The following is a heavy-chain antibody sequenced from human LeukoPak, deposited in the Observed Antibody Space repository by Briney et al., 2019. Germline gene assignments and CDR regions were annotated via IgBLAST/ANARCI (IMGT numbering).Heavy chain of an antibody. CDR2: ISYDGSNK. D-gene: IGHD6-13*01. CDR3: VRAAAGDY. CDR1: GFTFSSYG. V-gene: IGHV3-30*03. Sequence: GRSLRLSCAASGFTFSSYGMHWVRQAPGKGLEWVAVISYDGSNKYYADSVKGRFTISRDNSKNTLYLQMNSLRAEDTAVYYCVRAAAGDYWGQGTLVTVSS. J-gene: IGHJ4*02.